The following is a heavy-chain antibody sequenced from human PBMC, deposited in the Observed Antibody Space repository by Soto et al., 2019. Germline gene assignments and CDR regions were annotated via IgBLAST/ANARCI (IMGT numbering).Heavy chain of an antibody. CDR1: GYTFTSYV. CDR2: VNAGNGNT. D-gene: IGHD6-19*01. Sequence: ALVKVSCKAAGYTFTSYVVRWVRQAPGQRLEWMGWVNAGNGNTKYSQKFQGRVTITRDTSASTAYMELSSLRSEDTAVYYCARDQEESSGWFSEIFGMDVWGQGTTVTVSS. CDR3: ARDQEESSGWFSEIFGMDV. J-gene: IGHJ6*02. V-gene: IGHV1-3*01.